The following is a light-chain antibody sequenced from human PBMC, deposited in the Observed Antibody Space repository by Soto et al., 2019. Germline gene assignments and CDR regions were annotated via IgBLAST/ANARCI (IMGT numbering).Light chain of an antibody. CDR3: SSYTSSSTLGYV. V-gene: IGLV2-18*02. J-gene: IGLJ1*01. CDR1: KNDIGVYDF. Sequence: SALTQPPSASGSPGQSVTISCTGTKNDIGVYDFVSWYQHHPGKAPRLIIYEVVQRPSGVPDRFSGSKSGNTASLTISGLQAEDEADYYCSSYTSSSTLGYVFGTGTKVTVL. CDR2: EVV.